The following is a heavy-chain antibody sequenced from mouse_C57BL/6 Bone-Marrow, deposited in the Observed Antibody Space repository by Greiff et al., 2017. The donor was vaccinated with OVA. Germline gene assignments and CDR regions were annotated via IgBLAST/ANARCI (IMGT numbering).Heavy chain of an antibody. CDR2: ISPNNGGT. CDR1: GYTFTDYY. D-gene: IGHD2-14*01. J-gene: IGHJ4*01. V-gene: IGHV1-26*01. Sequence: EVQLQQSGPGLVKPGASVKISCKASGYTFTDYYMNWVHQTHEKSLEWIVYISPNNGGTSYNQKFKGKVTLTVDNSSNTAYLELRSLTSEDSAVYYCARKPHFTAIGTYAMDYWGQGTSVTVSS. CDR3: ARKPHFTAIGTYAMDY.